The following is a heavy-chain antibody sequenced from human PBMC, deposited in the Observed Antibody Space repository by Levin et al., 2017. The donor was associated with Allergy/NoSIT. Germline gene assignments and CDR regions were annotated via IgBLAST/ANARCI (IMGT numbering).Heavy chain of an antibody. CDR2: ISSSSSYI. CDR1: GFTFSSYS. J-gene: IGHJ4*02. V-gene: IGHV3-21*01. CDR3: ARDISIGYFDY. Sequence: GESLKISCAASGFTFSSYSMNWVRQAPGKGLEWVSSISSSSSYIYYADSVKGRFTISRDNAKNSLYLQMNSLRAEDTAVYYCARDISIGYFDYWGQGTLVTVSS. D-gene: IGHD2-15*01.